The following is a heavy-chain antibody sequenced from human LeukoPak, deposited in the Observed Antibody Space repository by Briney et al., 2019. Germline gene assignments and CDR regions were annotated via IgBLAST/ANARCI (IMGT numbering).Heavy chain of an antibody. D-gene: IGHD5-12*01. Sequence: GGSLRLSCVLSGLTFSDAWMSWVRQAPGKGLEWVGRIRNDRITDYAAPVQGRFSISRDNSKNAFYLQMNSLRTEDTGMYFCTWMATIFTVDYWGQGTLVTVSS. CDR3: TWMATIFTVDY. J-gene: IGHJ4*02. CDR1: GLTFSDAW. V-gene: IGHV3-15*01. CDR2: IRNDRIT.